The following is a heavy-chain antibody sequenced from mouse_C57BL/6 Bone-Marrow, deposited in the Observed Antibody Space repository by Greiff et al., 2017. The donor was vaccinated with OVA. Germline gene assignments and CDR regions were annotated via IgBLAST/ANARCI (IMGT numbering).Heavy chain of an antibody. CDR1: GYTFTDYY. Sequence: EVQLQQSGPVLVKPGASVKMSCKASGYTFTDYYMNWVKQSHGKSLEWIGVINPYNGGTSYNQKFKGKATLTVDKSSSTAYMELNSLTSEDSAVYYCARETTVVAHCDYWGQGTTLTVSS. CDR3: ARETTVVAHCDY. J-gene: IGHJ2*01. V-gene: IGHV1-19*01. D-gene: IGHD1-1*01. CDR2: INPYNGGT.